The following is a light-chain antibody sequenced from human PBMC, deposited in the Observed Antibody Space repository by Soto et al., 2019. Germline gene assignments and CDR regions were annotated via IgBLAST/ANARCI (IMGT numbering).Light chain of an antibody. CDR3: HQRRTWPRT. CDR1: QTVFSR. V-gene: IGKV3-11*01. J-gene: IGKJ1*01. Sequence: EIVLTQSPATLSSSPGERATLSCRASQTVFSRLAWYQHKPGQAPRLPIYDSSNRATGIPARFSGSGSGTDFTLTIDSLEPEDFAVYYCHQRRTWPRTFGQGTKVEI. CDR2: DSS.